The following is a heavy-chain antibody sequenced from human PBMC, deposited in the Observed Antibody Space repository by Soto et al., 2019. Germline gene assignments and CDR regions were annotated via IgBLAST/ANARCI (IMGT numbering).Heavy chain of an antibody. V-gene: IGHV1-69*01. J-gene: IGHJ4*02. CDR3: ARDRDDYGSGNYYNRIDF. Sequence: VQLGQPGAEVKKPGASGKVSWKAPGGIFSTYAISWLRQAPGQGREWMGGIIPIFGTPNYAQRFQGRVTITEDESKTKSYMELSGLKSEDTDVYYCARDRDDYGSGNYYNRIDFWGQGTLVTVSS. CDR2: IIPIFGTP. CDR1: GGIFSTYA. D-gene: IGHD3-10*01.